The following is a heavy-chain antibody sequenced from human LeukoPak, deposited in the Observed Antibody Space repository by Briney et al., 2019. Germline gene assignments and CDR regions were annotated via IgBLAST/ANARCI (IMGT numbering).Heavy chain of an antibody. Sequence: AGGSLRLSCAASGFTFSSYAMSWVRQAPGKGLEWVSAISGSGGSTYYADSVKGRFTISRDNSKNTLYLQMNSLRAEDTAVYYCARDPPYSSGWYNWGQGTLVTVSS. CDR2: ISGSGGST. CDR1: GFTFSSYA. J-gene: IGHJ4*02. V-gene: IGHV3-23*01. D-gene: IGHD6-19*01. CDR3: ARDPPYSSGWYN.